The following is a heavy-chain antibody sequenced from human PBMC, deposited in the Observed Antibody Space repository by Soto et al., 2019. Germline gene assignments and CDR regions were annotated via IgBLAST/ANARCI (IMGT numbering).Heavy chain of an antibody. D-gene: IGHD1-1*01. Sequence: QVQLQQWGAGLLKSSETLSLTCSVFGGSFSGYYCSGTRQPPGKGLEWIGEINHRGSTNYNPSLKSRVTISVDTSKNQSSLKLSSVTAADTAVYYCATTNRNHNWCDPWGQGTLVTVSS. V-gene: IGHV4-34*01. CDR1: GGSFSGYY. CDR3: ATTNRNHNWCDP. J-gene: IGHJ5*02. CDR2: INHRGST.